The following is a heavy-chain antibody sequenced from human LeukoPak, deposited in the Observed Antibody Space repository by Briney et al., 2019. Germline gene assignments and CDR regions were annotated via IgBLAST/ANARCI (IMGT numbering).Heavy chain of an antibody. J-gene: IGHJ4*02. CDR2: VYYSGST. D-gene: IGHD3-22*01. Sequence: SETLSLTCTVSGGSISSGGYYWSWIRQPPGKGLEWIGYVYYSGSTYYNPSLKSRVTISVDTSKNQFSLKLSSVTAADTAVYYCARAYYDSSGSPICDYWGQGTLSPSPQ. CDR1: GGSISSGGYY. CDR3: ARAYYDSSGSPICDY. V-gene: IGHV4-30-4*01.